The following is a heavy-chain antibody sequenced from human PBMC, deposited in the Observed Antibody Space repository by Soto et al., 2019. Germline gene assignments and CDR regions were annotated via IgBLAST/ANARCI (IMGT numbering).Heavy chain of an antibody. CDR3: ARDKAVGYYDFWSGYQPLDY. CDR1: GYTFTSYY. Sequence: GASVKVSCKASGYTFTSYYMHWVRQAPGQGLEWMGIINPSGGSTSYAQKFQGRVTMTRDTSTSTVYMELSSLRSEDTAVYYCARDKAVGYYDFWSGYQPLDYWGQGTLVTVS. CDR2: INPSGGST. D-gene: IGHD3-3*01. V-gene: IGHV1-46*01. J-gene: IGHJ4*02.